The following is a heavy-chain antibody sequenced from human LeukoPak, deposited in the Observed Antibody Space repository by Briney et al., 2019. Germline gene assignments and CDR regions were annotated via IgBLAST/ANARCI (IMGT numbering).Heavy chain of an antibody. CDR1: GGSISSGGYY. J-gene: IGHJ4*02. CDR2: IYYSGST. Sequence: SQTLSLTCTVSGGSISSGGYYWGWIRQHPGKGLEGFGYIYYSGSTYYNPSLKSRLTISVDTSKNQFSLRLNSVTAADTAIYYCARGQGIDYGDYVGWVDYWGQGTLVTVSS. CDR3: ARGQGIDYGDYVGWVDY. V-gene: IGHV4-31*03. D-gene: IGHD4-17*01.